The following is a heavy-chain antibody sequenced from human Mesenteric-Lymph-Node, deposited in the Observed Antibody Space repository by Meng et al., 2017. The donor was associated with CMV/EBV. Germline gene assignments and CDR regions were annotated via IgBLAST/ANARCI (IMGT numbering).Heavy chain of an antibody. CDR2: ISSSSSYI. Sequence: GESLKISCAASGFTFSGYGMHWVRQAPGKGLEWVSSISSSSSYIYYADSVKGRFTISRDNAKNSLYLQMNSLRAEDTAVYYCAREGAFRYGSGSYSYFFDYWGQGTLVTVSS. D-gene: IGHD3-10*01. CDR3: AREGAFRYGSGSYSYFFDY. V-gene: IGHV3-21*01. CDR1: GFTFSGYG. J-gene: IGHJ4*02.